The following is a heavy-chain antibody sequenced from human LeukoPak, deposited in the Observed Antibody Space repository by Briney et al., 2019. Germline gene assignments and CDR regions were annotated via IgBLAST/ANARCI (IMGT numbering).Heavy chain of an antibody. D-gene: IGHD3-22*01. CDR1: GGSISSYY. V-gene: IGHV4-59*01. Sequence: SETLSLTCTVSGGSISSYYWSWIRQPPGKGLEWIGYIYYSGSTNYNPSLKSRVTISVDTSKNQFSLKLSSVTAADTAVYYCARDRYYYDSSGYPLLDYWGQGTLVTVSS. CDR3: ARDRYYYDSSGYPLLDY. CDR2: IYYSGST. J-gene: IGHJ4*02.